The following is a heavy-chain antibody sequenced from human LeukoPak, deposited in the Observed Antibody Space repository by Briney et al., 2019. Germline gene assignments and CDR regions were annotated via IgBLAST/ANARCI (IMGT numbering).Heavy chain of an antibody. V-gene: IGHV4-30-4*01. D-gene: IGHD3-3*01. J-gene: IGHJ4*02. CDR1: GGSIGSDDYY. CDR2: IYYSGST. CDR3: ARAVSIFGAARIDD. Sequence: SQTLSLTCTVSGGSIGSDDYYWSWIRQPPGKGLEWIGCIYYSGSTYYNPSLKSRVTISVDKSKNQFSLKLSSVTAADTAVYYCARAVSIFGAARIDDWSQGTLVTVSS.